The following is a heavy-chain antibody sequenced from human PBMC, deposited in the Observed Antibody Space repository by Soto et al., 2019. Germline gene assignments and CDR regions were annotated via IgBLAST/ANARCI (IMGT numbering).Heavy chain of an antibody. Sequence: GGSLRLSCAASGFTFSSFGMSWVRQAPGKGLEWVSATSGGGTTTYYADSVKGRFTISRDNSNNTLYLQMNSLRAEDTAVYYCAKDVVLAAALRDGFDHWGQGTLVTVSS. D-gene: IGHD2-15*01. CDR3: AKDVVLAAALRDGFDH. CDR1: GFTFSSFG. J-gene: IGHJ4*02. V-gene: IGHV3-23*01. CDR2: TSGGGTTT.